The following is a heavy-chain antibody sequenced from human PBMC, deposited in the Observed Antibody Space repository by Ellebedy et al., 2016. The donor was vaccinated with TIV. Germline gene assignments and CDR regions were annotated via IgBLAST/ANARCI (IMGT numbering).Heavy chain of an antibody. V-gene: IGHV3-7*04. CDR1: GFTFSGYW. J-gene: IGHJ4*02. D-gene: IGHD3-16*01. Sequence: GGSLRLSCAASGFTFSGYWMGWVRQAPGKGLEWVATIKKDGSEKYYVDSVKGRFTISRDNAKKSLYLQMSSLTSEDTAVYYCARALGISYWGQGSLVTVSP. CDR2: IKKDGSEK. CDR3: ARALGISY.